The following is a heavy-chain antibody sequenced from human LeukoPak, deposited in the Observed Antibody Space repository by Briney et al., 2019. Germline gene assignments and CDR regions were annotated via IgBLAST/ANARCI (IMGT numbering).Heavy chain of an antibody. D-gene: IGHD6-13*01. CDR2: IYYSGST. V-gene: IGHV4-59*11. Sequence: SETLSLTCSVSGGSISSHYWSWIRQPPGKGLEWIGYIYYSGSTKYNPSLKSRVTISVDTSKNQFSLKLSSVTAADTAVYYCARGLSSSWSGYWYFDLWGRGTLVTVSS. CDR1: GGSISSHY. CDR3: ARGLSSSWSGYWYFDL. J-gene: IGHJ2*01.